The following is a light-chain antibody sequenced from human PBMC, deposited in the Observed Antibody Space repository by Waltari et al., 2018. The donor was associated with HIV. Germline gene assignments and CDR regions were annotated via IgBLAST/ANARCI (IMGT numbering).Light chain of an antibody. J-gene: IGKJ2*01. CDR3: QQYNNWPYT. CDR1: QSVDSY. V-gene: IGKV3-15*01. Sequence: ERVMTQSPTTLSVSPGERATLSCRASQSVDSYLAWYQQKPGQPPRLLISGASTRATGIPARFSGSGSGIEFTLTINSLQSEDFAIYYCQQYNNWPYTFGQGTRLDIK. CDR2: GAS.